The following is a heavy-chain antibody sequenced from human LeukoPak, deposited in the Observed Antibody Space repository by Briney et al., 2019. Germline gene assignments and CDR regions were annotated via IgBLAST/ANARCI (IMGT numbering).Heavy chain of an antibody. CDR1: VFTFSSFV. CDR3: ARLKAVAGMNLPTDY. V-gene: IGHV3-23*01. CDR2: IIGNGDST. Sequence: GGSLRLSCAASVFTFSSFVMRWVRQAPGKGLEWVSAIIGNGDSTFYADSVKARYHISRDNSKKTLYLQMNSLRDEDTAVDYCARLKAVAGMNLPTDYWGQGSLVSVCS. D-gene: IGHD6-19*01. J-gene: IGHJ4*02.